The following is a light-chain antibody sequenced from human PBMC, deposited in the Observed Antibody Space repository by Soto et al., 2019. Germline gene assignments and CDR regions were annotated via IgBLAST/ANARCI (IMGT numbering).Light chain of an antibody. CDR1: SSNIGNNF. CDR2: DND. CDR3: GTWDSSLSAGVV. V-gene: IGLV1-51*01. Sequence: QSVLTQPPSVSAAPGQTVTISCSGSSSNIGNNFVSWYQQFPGTAPKLLMYDNDKRPSGIPDRFSGSKSGTSATLGITGLQTGDEADYYCGTWDSSLSAGVVFGGGTKVTVL. J-gene: IGLJ2*01.